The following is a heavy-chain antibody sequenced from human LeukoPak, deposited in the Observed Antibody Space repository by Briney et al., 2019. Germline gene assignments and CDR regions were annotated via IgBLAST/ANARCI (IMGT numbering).Heavy chain of an antibody. CDR3: ASAPMIVVPTEGDH. J-gene: IGHJ5*02. Sequence: GRSLRLSCATSGFTFSSFAMHWVRQAPDKGLEWVAVLSYNGSNKFYTDSVNGRFTVSRDNSKNTLYLQMNSLRAEDTAVYYCASAPMIVVPTEGDHWGQGTLVTVSS. D-gene: IGHD3-22*01. CDR1: GFTFSSFA. V-gene: IGHV3-30*04. CDR2: LSYNGSNK.